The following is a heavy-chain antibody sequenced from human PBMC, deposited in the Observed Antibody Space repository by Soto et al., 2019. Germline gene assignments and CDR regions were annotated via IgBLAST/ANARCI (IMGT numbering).Heavy chain of an antibody. D-gene: IGHD6-13*01. Sequence: QVQLVESGGGVVQPGNSLRLSCAGSGFPFSAEAMHWVRQAPGKGLEWVAAISYDGNNKNHADSVKGRFTVSRDNSKNTLYLQIYSLRPEDTAVYYCARDYSSGWCLDYWGQGSLVPVSS. CDR1: GFPFSAEA. J-gene: IGHJ4*02. CDR2: ISYDGNNK. V-gene: IGHV3-30-3*01. CDR3: ARDYSSGWCLDY.